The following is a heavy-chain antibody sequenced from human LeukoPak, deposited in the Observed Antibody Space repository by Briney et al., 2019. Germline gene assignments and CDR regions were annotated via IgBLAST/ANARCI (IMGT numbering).Heavy chain of an antibody. V-gene: IGHV3-20*04. D-gene: IGHD5-24*01. CDR3: AREDGYNYEGGSY. J-gene: IGHJ4*02. CDR2: INWNGGST. CDR1: GFTFDDYG. Sequence: GGSLRLSCAASGFTFDDYGVSWVRQAPGKGLEWVSSINWNGGSTGYADSVKGRFTISRDNAKNSLYLQMNSLRAEDTAVYYCAREDGYNYEGGSYWGQGTLVTVSS.